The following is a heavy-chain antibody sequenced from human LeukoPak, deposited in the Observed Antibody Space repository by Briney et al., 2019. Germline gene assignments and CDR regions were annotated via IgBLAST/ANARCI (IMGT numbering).Heavy chain of an antibody. J-gene: IGHJ4*02. Sequence: GGSLRLSCAASGFTFSSYWMSWVRQAPRKGLEWVANIKQDGSEKYYVDSVKGRFTISRDNAKNSLYLQMNSLRAEDTAVYYCARVVGGSGSYQYAFDYWGQGTLVTVSS. V-gene: IGHV3-7*03. CDR2: IKQDGSEK. CDR3: ARVVGGSGSYQYAFDY. CDR1: GFTFSSYW. D-gene: IGHD1-26*01.